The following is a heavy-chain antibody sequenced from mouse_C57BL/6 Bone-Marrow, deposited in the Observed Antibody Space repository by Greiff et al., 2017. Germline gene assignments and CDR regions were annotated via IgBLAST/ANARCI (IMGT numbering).Heavy chain of an antibody. CDR2: IWTGGGT. J-gene: IGHJ2*01. CDR3: ARNLGYDGYYFDD. V-gene: IGHV2-9-1*01. CDR1: GFSLTSYA. Sequence: VKLMESGPGLVAPSQSLSITCTVSGFSLTSYAISWVRQPPGKGLEWLGVIWTGGGTNYNSALKSRLSISKDNSKSQVFLKMNSLQTDDTARYYCARNLGYDGYYFDDWGQGTTLTVSS. D-gene: IGHD2-2*01.